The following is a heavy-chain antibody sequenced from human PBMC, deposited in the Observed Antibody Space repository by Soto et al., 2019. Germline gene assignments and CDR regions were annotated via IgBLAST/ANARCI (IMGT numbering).Heavy chain of an antibody. J-gene: IGHJ3*02. CDR1: GGFVSSGTYY. CDR3: ARVERGTVTTVVDAFDI. D-gene: IGHD1-1*01. Sequence: QVQLQQWGAGLLKPSETLSLTCAVYGGFVSSGTYYWSWIRQPPGKGLEWIGEMSHSGGTHFNPSLKSQVTISVDTSKNQFSLKMSSVTAADTALYYCARVERGTVTTVVDAFDIWGPGTMVTVSS. V-gene: IGHV4-34*01. CDR2: MSHSGGT.